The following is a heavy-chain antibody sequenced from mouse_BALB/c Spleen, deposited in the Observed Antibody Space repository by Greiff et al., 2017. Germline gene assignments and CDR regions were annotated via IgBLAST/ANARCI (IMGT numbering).Heavy chain of an antibody. CDR2: ICSGGGST. D-gene: IGHD4-1*01. Sequence: EVHVVESGGGLVKPGGSLKLSCAASGFAFSSYDMSWVRQTPEKRLEWVAYICSGGGSTYYPDTVKGRFTISRDNAKNTLYLQMSSLKSEDTAMYYCARNGMSAEYWGQGTTLTVAS. V-gene: IGHV5-12-1*01. CDR3: ARNGMSAEY. CDR1: GFAFSSYD. J-gene: IGHJ2*01.